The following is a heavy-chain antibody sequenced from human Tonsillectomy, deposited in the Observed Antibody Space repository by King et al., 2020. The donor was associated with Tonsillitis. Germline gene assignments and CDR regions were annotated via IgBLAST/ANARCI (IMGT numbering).Heavy chain of an antibody. CDR2: IYYSGST. CDR3: ARVGTDYPDAFDI. Sequence: QLQESGPGLVKPSQTLSLTCTVSGGSISSGGHYWNWIRQHPGKGLEWIGCIYYSGSTYYNASLKSPVSISVDTSKNQFSLKLSSVTAADTALYYCARVGTDYPDAFDIWGQGTMVTVSS. D-gene: IGHD1-1*01. V-gene: IGHV4-31*01. CDR1: GGSISSGGHY. J-gene: IGHJ3*02.